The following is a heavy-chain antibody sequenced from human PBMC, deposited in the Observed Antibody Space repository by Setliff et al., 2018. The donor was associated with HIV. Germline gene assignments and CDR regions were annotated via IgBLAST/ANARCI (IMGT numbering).Heavy chain of an antibody. V-gene: IGHV3-7*01. J-gene: IGHJ4*02. Sequence: GGSLRLSCAASGFTFSRYWMSWVRHAPGKGLEWVANIKQDGSEKYYLDSVKGRFTISRDNAKNTLYLQMDSLRAEDTAVYYCARGPAKSAGQWGSHFFDYWGQGTLVTVSS. CDR1: GFTFSRYW. CDR2: IKQDGSEK. D-gene: IGHD2-2*01. CDR3: ARGPAKSAGQWGSHFFDY.